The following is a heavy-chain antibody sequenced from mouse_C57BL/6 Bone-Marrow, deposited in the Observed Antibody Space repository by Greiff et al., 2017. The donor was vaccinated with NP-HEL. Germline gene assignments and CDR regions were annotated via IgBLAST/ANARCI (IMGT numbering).Heavy chain of an antibody. CDR2: ITPNNGGT. D-gene: IGHD1-2*01. CDR1: GYTFTDYN. V-gene: IGHV1-22*01. Sequence: VQLQQSGPELVKPGASVKMSCKASGYTFTDYNMHWVKQSHGKSLEWIGYITPNNGGTSYNQKFKGKATLTVNKYSSTAYMELRSLTSEDSAVYYCAGLRLTGCFAYWGQGTLVTVSS. J-gene: IGHJ3*01. CDR3: AGLRLTGCFAY.